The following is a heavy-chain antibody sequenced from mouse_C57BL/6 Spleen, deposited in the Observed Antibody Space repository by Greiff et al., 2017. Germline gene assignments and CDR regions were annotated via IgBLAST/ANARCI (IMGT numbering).Heavy chain of an antibody. CDR3: ARRHYGNHGFAY. CDR1: GYTFASYW. Sequence: QVQLQQPGTELVKPGASVKLSCKASGYTFASYWLHWVKQRPGQGLEWIGNINPSNGGTNYNEKFKSKATLTVDKSSSTAYMQLSSLTSEDSAVYYCARRHYGNHGFAYWGQGTLVTVSA. J-gene: IGHJ3*01. V-gene: IGHV1-53*01. CDR2: INPSNGGT. D-gene: IGHD2-1*01.